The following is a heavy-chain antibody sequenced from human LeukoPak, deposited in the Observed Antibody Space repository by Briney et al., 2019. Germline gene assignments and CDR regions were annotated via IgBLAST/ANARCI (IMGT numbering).Heavy chain of an antibody. Sequence: GGSLRLSCAAYGFIFGDHAMSWVRQAPGKGLEWVGFIRSKAYGGTIEYAASVQGRFTISRDDSKGIAYLQMNSLETEDTAVYYCGRGPILLWIHNGIDVCGPGTTVTVSS. CDR2: IRSKAYGGTI. J-gene: IGHJ6*02. V-gene: IGHV3-49*04. CDR1: GFIFGDHA. CDR3: GRGPILLWIHNGIDV. D-gene: IGHD3-10*01.